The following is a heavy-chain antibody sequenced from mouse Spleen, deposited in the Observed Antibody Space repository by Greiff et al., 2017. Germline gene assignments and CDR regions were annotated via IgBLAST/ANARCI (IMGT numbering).Heavy chain of an antibody. Sequence: EVQLKESGPGLVKPSQSLSLTCSVTGYSITSGYYWNWIRQFPGNKLEWMGYISYDGSNNYNPSLKNRISITRDTSKNQFFLKLNSVTTEDTATYYCARTGIYYDYPYAMDYWGQGTSVTVSS. V-gene: IGHV3-6*01. CDR1: GYSITSGYY. CDR3: ARTGIYYDYPYAMDY. J-gene: IGHJ4*01. D-gene: IGHD2-4*01. CDR2: ISYDGSN.